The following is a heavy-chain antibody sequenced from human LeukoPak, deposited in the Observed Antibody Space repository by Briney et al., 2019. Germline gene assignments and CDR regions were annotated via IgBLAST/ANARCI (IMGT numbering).Heavy chain of an antibody. CDR2: IYTSGST. D-gene: IGHD1-1*01. J-gene: IGHJ4*02. Sequence: SETLSLTCTVSGGSISSYYWSWIRQPAGKGLEWIGRIYTSGSTNYNPSLKSRVTISADTSKNQFFLNLNSVTAADTAVYYCARGGDNWNFYWGQGTLVTVS. CDR1: GGSISSYY. CDR3: ARGGDNWNFY. V-gene: IGHV4-4*07.